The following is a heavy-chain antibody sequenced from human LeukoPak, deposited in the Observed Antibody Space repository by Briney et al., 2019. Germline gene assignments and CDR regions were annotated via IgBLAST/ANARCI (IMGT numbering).Heavy chain of an antibody. Sequence: GGSLRLSCAASGFTFSAYWMHWVRQAPGKGLVWVSRINSDGRTTNYADSVKGRFTISRDNAKNTLYLQMNSLRAEDTAVYYCARGDDFLTLTTDYWGQGTLVTVSS. CDR1: GFTFSAYW. J-gene: IGHJ4*02. CDR3: ARGDDFLTLTTDY. CDR2: INSDGRTT. D-gene: IGHD3-9*01. V-gene: IGHV3-74*01.